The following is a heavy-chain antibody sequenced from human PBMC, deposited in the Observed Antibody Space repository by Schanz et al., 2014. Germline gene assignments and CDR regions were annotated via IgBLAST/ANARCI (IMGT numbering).Heavy chain of an antibody. D-gene: IGHD3-10*01. V-gene: IGHV3-11*05. J-gene: IGHJ4*03. Sequence: QVQLVESGGGLVKPGGSLRLSCAASGFTFSDYYMSWIRQAPGKGLEWVSYISGTTTYTNYADSVKGRFTISRDNAKNSLYLHINSLRAEDSAVLYCARGMGSCICGSSCDCYYYGLDDWGQGTLVTVSS. CDR2: ISGTTTYT. CDR1: GFTFSDYY. CDR3: ARGMGSCICGSSCDCYYYGLDD.